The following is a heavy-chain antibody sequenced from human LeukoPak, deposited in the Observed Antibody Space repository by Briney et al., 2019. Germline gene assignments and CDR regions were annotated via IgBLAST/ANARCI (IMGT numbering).Heavy chain of an antibody. Sequence: SVKVSCKASGGTFSSYAISWVRQAPGQGLEWMGGIIPIFGTANYAQKFQGRVTITADESTSTAYMELGSLRSEDTAVYYCARDRTNFPHVSSWKPDFDYWGQGTLVTVSS. CDR2: IIPIFGTA. CDR1: GGTFSSYA. CDR3: ARDRTNFPHVSSWKPDFDY. D-gene: IGHD6-13*01. J-gene: IGHJ4*02. V-gene: IGHV1-69*13.